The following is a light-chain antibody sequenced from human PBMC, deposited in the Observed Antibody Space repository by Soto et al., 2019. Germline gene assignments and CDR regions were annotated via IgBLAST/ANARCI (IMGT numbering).Light chain of an antibody. CDR1: KSDLGDYNY. CDR2: DVT. Sequence: QSALTQPRSVSGSPGQSVTISCPGTKSDLGDYNYVSWFQQHPGKTPKLMIYDVTRRPSGLPDRFSGSQSGNTASLTISGLQAEDEADYYRCSYGGTYTYVCGTGTKVTVL. V-gene: IGLV2-11*01. J-gene: IGLJ1*01. CDR3: CSYGGTYTYV.